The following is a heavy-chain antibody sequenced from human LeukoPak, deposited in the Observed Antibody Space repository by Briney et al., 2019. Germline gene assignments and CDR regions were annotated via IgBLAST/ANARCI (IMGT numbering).Heavy chain of an antibody. CDR1: GYSISRGYY. Sequence: PSETLSLTCTVSGYSISRGYYWGWTRQPPGKGLEWIGSIYHSGSTYYNPSLKSRVTISVDTSKNQFSLKLSSVTAADTGVYYCARVFRGSGSYSYWGQGTLVTVSS. D-gene: IGHD3-10*01. CDR3: ARVFRGSGSYSY. J-gene: IGHJ4*02. V-gene: IGHV4-38-2*02. CDR2: IYHSGST.